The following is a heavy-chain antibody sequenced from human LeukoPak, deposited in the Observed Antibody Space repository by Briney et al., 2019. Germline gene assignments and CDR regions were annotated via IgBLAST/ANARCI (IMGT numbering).Heavy chain of an antibody. D-gene: IGHD3-22*01. CDR2: ISYDGSNK. CDR1: GFTFSSYA. V-gene: IGHV3-30-3*01. CDR3: ARDPYYYDSSGIDY. Sequence: GGSLRLSCAASGFTFSSYAMHWVRQAPGKGLEWVAVISYDGSNKYYADSVKGRFTISRDNSKNTLYLQMNSLRAEDTAVYYCARDPYYYDSSGIDYWGQGTLVTVS. J-gene: IGHJ4*02.